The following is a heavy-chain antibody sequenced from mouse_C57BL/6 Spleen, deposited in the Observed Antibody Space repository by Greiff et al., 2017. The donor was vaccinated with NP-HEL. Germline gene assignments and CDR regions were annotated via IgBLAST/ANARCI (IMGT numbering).Heavy chain of an antibody. CDR3: ARLMVTTGYFDY. CDR2: ISSGGSYT. Sequence: EVQLVESGGDLVKPGGSLKLSCAASGFTFSSYGMSWVRQTPDKRLEWVATISSGGSYTYYPDSVKGRFTISRDNAKNNLYLQMSSLKSEDTAMYYCARLMVTTGYFDYWGQGTTLTVSS. CDR1: GFTFSSYG. D-gene: IGHD2-2*01. V-gene: IGHV5-6*01. J-gene: IGHJ2*01.